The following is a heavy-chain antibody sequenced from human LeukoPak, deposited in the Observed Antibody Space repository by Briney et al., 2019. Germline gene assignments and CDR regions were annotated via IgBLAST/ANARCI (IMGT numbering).Heavy chain of an antibody. Sequence: SETLSLTCTVSGGSISSSSYYWGWIRQPPGKGLEWIGSMYSSGSTYYNPSLKSRVTISVDTSKNQFSLKLSSVTAEDTAVYYCARVSSTGYGVSSGLFYWGQGTLVTVSS. V-gene: IGHV4-39*07. CDR1: GGSISSSSYY. D-gene: IGHD2-8*02. CDR2: MYSSGST. CDR3: ARVSSTGYGVSSGLFY. J-gene: IGHJ4*02.